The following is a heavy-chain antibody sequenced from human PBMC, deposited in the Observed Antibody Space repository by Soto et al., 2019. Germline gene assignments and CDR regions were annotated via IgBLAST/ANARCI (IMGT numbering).Heavy chain of an antibody. D-gene: IGHD6-19*01. V-gene: IGHV3-30*18. CDR1: GFTFSSYG. CDR3: AKDWGEWLVRYYFDY. Sequence: VQLVESGGGLVKPGGSLRLSCAASGFTFSSYGMHWVRQAPGKGLEWVAVISYDGSNKYYADSVKGRFTISRDNSKNTLYLQMNSLRAEDTAVYYCAKDWGEWLVRYYFDYWGQGTLVTVSS. J-gene: IGHJ4*02. CDR2: ISYDGSNK.